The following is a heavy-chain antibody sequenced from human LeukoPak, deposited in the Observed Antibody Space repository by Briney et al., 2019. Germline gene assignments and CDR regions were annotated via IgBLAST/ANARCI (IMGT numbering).Heavy chain of an antibody. CDR2: INSDGSST. CDR3: ARVVDDYVWGSYRPDDAFDI. CDR1: GFTFSSYW. V-gene: IGHV3-74*01. J-gene: IGHJ3*02. D-gene: IGHD3-16*02. Sequence: GGSLRLSCAASGFTFSSYWMHWVRQAPGKGLVWVSRINSDGSSTSYVDSVKGRFTISRDNAKNTLYLQINSLRAEDTAVYYCARVVDDYVWGSYRPDDAFDIWGQGTMVTVSS.